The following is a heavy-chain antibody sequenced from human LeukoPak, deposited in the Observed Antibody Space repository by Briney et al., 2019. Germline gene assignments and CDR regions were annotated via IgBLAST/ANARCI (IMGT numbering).Heavy chain of an antibody. Sequence: GGSLRLSCAASGFTFSSYSMNWVRQAPGKGLEWVSSISSSSSYIYYADSVKGRFTISRDNAKNSLYLQMNSLRAEDTAVYYCARDPPGYYKLPVDYWGQGTLVTVSS. CDR3: ARDPPGYYKLPVDY. CDR1: GFTFSSYS. CDR2: ISSSSSYI. D-gene: IGHD3-22*01. V-gene: IGHV3-21*01. J-gene: IGHJ4*02.